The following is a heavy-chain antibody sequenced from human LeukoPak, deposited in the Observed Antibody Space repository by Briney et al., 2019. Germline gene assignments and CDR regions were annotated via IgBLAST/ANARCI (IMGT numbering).Heavy chain of an antibody. V-gene: IGHV3-30*02. J-gene: IGHJ4*02. D-gene: IGHD3-3*01. CDR3: AKGSTVFGVVISTYLDY. CDR2: IRYDGSNK. Sequence: GGSLRLSCAASGFTFSTYGIHWVRQAPGKGLEWVAFIRYDGSNKYYADSVKGRFTISRDNSKNTLYLQMDTLRAEDTAVYYCAKGSTVFGVVISTYLDYWGQGTLVTVSS. CDR1: GFTFSTYG.